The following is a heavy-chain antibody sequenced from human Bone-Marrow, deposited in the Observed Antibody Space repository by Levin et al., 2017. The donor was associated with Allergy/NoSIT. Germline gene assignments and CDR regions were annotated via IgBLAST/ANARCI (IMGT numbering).Heavy chain of an antibody. CDR2: INPNSGVT. D-gene: IGHD3-16*01. V-gene: IGHV1-2*02. J-gene: IGHJ4*02. CDR1: GYSFTDYY. CDR3: ASGGTTPRD. Sequence: PSASVKVSCKPSGYSFTDYYMHWVRQAPGQGLEWMGWINPNSGVTNYAQKFQGRVTMTRDTSISTAYMDLSRLRSDDTAVYYCASGGTTPRDWGQGTLVTVS.